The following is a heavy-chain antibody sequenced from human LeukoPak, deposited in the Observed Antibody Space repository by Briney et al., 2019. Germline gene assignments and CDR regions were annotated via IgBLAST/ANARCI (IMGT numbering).Heavy chain of an antibody. J-gene: IGHJ4*02. V-gene: IGHV3-74*03. D-gene: IGHD1-26*01. CDR1: GFTINPFNHYW. Sequence: GGSLRLSCVGSGFTINPFNHYWMHWVRQAPGKGLVWVAHITRAATDTMYADAVKGRFTISRDNAKNTLYLQMNSLRAEDTAVYYCAREWEGFDYWGQGTLVTVSS. CDR2: ITRAATDT. CDR3: AREWEGFDY.